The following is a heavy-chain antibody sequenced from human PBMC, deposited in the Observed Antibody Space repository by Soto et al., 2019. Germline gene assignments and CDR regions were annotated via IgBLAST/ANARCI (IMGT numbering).Heavy chain of an antibody. Sequence: PSETLSLTCAVSGDSVTSNVWWSWVRQPPGKGLEWIGEAYHNGLTDYNPSLKSRVTMSVDMSKNEFSLKLTSSTAADTAIYYCARDAAVPGESDRFDYWGQGTLVTV. D-gene: IGHD6-19*01. CDR1: GDSVTSNVW. CDR2: AYHNGLT. J-gene: IGHJ4*02. V-gene: IGHV4-4*02. CDR3: ARDAAVPGESDRFDY.